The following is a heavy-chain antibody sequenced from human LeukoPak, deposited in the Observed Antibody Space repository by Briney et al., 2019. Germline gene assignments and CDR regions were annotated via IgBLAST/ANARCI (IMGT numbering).Heavy chain of an antibody. CDR3: ARDHRYAFAD. J-gene: IGHJ4*02. V-gene: IGHV3-48*01. D-gene: IGHD5-18*01. Sequence: GGSLRLSCTASGFPFIEYSMNWVRQVPGKGLEWIAYIGIDSGNTKYADSVRGRFTISADKTKNSLYLQMNSLRVEDTAVYYCARDHRYAFADGGQGTLVSVAS. CDR2: IGIDSGNT. CDR1: GFPFIEYS.